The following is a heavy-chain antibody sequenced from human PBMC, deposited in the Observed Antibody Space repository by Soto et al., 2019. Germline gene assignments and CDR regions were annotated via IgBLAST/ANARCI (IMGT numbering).Heavy chain of an antibody. V-gene: IGHV4-59*01. CDR2: ISYSGNT. D-gene: IGHD2-8*01. Sequence: LSLTCTVSCGSISNFYWIWIRQPPGKGLEWIGYISYSGNTNYNPSLRSRVSISVDTSKNQLSLNLTSVTAADTAVYYCARAPMVLSRSYFDSWGQGTPVTVSS. J-gene: IGHJ4*02. CDR1: CGSISNFY. CDR3: ARAPMVLSRSYFDS.